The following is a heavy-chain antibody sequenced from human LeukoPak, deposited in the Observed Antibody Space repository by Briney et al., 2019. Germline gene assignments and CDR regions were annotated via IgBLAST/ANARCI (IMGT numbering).Heavy chain of an antibody. CDR3: ARGGVQDYGMDV. D-gene: IGHD1-1*01. Sequence: SETLSLTCAVYGGSFSGYYWSWIRQPPGKGLEWIGEINHSGSTNYNPSLKSRVTISVDTSKNQFSLKLSSVTAADTAVYYCARGGVQDYGMDVWGQGTMVTVSS. J-gene: IGHJ6*02. CDR2: INHSGST. CDR1: GGSFSGYY. V-gene: IGHV4-34*01.